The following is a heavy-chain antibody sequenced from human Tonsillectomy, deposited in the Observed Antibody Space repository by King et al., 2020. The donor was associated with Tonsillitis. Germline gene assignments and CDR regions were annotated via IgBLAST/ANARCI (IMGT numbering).Heavy chain of an antibody. CDR2: IYPGDSDT. CDR3: ARLGPYLGATRPFVY. CDR1: GYSFTSYW. D-gene: IGHD1-26*01. Sequence: VQLVESGAEVKKPGESLKISCKGSGYSFTSYWIGWVRQMPGKGLEWMGIIYPGDSDTRYSPSFHGKVTISADTSTSTAYLQWSSLNASDTAMYYCARLGPYLGATRPFVYWGQGSLVTVS. J-gene: IGHJ4*02. V-gene: IGHV5-51*01.